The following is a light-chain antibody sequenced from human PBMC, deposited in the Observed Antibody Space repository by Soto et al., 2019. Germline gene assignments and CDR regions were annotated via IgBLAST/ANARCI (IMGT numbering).Light chain of an antibody. CDR2: LGS. Sequence: DIVMTQSPLSLPVTPGEPASISCRSSQSLLYENGYTYFDWYVQKPGQPPQLLIYLGSNRPSGVXDXXSGTVSGTYFTLKISRVETEDVGVYYCMQALKPPYTFGQGTKLEIK. CDR1: QSLLYENGYTY. CDR3: MQALKPPYT. J-gene: IGKJ2*01. V-gene: IGKV2-28*01.